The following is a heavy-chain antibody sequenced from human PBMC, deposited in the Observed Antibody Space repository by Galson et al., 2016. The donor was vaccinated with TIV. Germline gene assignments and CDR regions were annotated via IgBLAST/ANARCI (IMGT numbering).Heavy chain of an antibody. V-gene: IGHV3-48*03. Sequence: SLRLSCAASGFSLSRYEVNWVRQAPGKGLEWISYMTTTGDTIYYADSVKGRFIISRDSARVYLQMNSLRAEDTAVYFCAREWYHFDNNGYPDYNYGMDVWGQGTAVTVSS. CDR2: MTTTGDTI. D-gene: IGHD3-22*01. CDR1: GFSLSRYE. CDR3: AREWYHFDNNGYPDYNYGMDV. J-gene: IGHJ6*02.